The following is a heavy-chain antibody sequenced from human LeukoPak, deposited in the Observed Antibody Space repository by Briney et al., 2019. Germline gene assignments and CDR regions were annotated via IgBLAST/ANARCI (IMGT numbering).Heavy chain of an antibody. CDR2: IYYRGST. CDR1: GDSMSSGGFS. V-gene: IGHV4-30-4*07. Sequence: SETLSLTCAVSGDSMSSGGFSWSWIRQPPGKGLEWIAYIYYRGSTNYNPSLKSRVNISVDTSKNQFSLKLNSVTAADTAVYYCARLLTGWFDPWGQGTLVTVSS. D-gene: IGHD1-1*01. J-gene: IGHJ5*02. CDR3: ARLLTGWFDP.